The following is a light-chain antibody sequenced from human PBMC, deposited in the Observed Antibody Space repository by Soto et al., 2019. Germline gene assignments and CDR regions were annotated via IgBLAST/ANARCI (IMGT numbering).Light chain of an antibody. Sequence: LTQSPGTLSLSPGERATLSGRTSQSVTNNYLTWYQQKPGQAPRLLIYGASSRATGIPDRFSGSGSGTEFTLTISSLQSEDFAVYYCQQYNNWPQTFGQGTKVDIK. CDR3: QQYNNWPQT. CDR1: QSVTNN. CDR2: GAS. V-gene: IGKV3D-15*01. J-gene: IGKJ1*01.